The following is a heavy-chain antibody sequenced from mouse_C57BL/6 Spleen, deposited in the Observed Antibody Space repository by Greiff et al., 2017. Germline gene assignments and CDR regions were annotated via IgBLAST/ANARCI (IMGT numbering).Heavy chain of an antibody. V-gene: IGHV1-82*01. CDR3: ARFPIYYDYDGFDY. D-gene: IGHD2-4*01. Sequence: QVQLQQSGPELVKPGASVKISCKASGYAFSSSWMNWVKQRPGKGLEWIGRIYPGDGDTNYNGKFKGKATLTADKSSSTAYMQLSSLTSEDSAVYFCARFPIYYDYDGFDYWGQGTTLTVSS. J-gene: IGHJ2*01. CDR1: GYAFSSSW. CDR2: IYPGDGDT.